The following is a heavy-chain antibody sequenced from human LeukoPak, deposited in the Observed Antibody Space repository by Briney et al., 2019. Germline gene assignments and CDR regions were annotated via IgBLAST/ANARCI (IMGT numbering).Heavy chain of an antibody. CDR2: INSDGSST. V-gene: IGHV3-74*01. J-gene: IGHJ4*02. CDR3: ARDGGYSGYDYRPFDY. CDR1: GFTFSSYW. Sequence: GGSLRLSCAASGFTFSSYWMHWVRHAPGKGLVWVSRINSDGSSTSYADSVKGRFTISRDNAKNTLYLQMNSLRAEDTAVYYCARDGGYSGYDYRPFDYWGQGTLVTVSS. D-gene: IGHD5-12*01.